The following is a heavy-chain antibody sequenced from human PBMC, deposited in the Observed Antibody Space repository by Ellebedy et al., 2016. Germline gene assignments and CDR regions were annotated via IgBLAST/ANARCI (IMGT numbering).Heavy chain of an antibody. CDR3: ARSVQWYFDL. CDR1: GFTFSTYS. CDR2: ITSDTRTI. J-gene: IGHJ2*01. Sequence: GGSLRLSCAASGFTFSTYSMNWVRQAPGTGLEWVSYITSDTRTIYYGDSVKGRFTISRDNAKNSLYLQMNSLRDEDTAVYYCARSVQWYFDLWGRGTLVTVSS. V-gene: IGHV3-48*02.